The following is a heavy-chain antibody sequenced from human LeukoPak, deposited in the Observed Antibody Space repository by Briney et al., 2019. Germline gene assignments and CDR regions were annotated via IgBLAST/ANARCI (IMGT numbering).Heavy chain of an antibody. CDR3: AKGPAKWSPYYFDC. CDR2: ISGGGANT. Sequence: GGSLRLSCAASGFTFSSYAMSWVRQAPGKGRECVSGISGGGANTYYADSVKGRFTISRDNSKNTLYLQMNSLRAEDTAVYYWAKGPAKWSPYYFDCWGEAPLVAAS. CDR1: GFTFSSYA. D-gene: IGHD2-15*01. J-gene: IGHJ4*01. V-gene: IGHV3-23*01.